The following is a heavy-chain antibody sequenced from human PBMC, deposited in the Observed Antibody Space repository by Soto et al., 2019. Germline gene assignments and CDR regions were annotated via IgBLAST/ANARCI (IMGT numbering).Heavy chain of an antibody. CDR3: ERPYGGDS. Sequence: PGESLKISCQSSDYSFTTNWIDWVRQMPGKGLEWMGTIFPGDSDTRYSPSFQGQVTISADKSISTAYLQWSSLKASDTAIYYCERPYGGDSWSQGTLVTVSS. V-gene: IGHV5-51*01. D-gene: IGHD4-17*01. CDR1: DYSFTTNW. J-gene: IGHJ4*02. CDR2: IFPGDSDT.